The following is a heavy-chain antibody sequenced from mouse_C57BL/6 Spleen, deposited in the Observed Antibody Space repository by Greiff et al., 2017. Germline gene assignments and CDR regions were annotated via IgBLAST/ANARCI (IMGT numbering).Heavy chain of an antibody. CDR1: GFNIKHTY. D-gene: IGHD1-1*01. CDR3: AKGLRQGAMDY. Sequence: VQLKESVAELVRPGASVKLSCTASGFNIKHTYMHWVKQRPEQGLEWIGRIDPATGNTKYAPKFQGKATITADTSSNTAYLQLSSLTSEDTAIYYCAKGLRQGAMDYWGQGTSVTVSS. J-gene: IGHJ4*01. CDR2: IDPATGNT. V-gene: IGHV14-3*01.